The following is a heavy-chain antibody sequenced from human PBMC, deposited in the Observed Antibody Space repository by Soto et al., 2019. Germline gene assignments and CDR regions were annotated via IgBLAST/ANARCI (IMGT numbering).Heavy chain of an antibody. D-gene: IGHD6-6*01. V-gene: IGHV1-46*01. J-gene: IGHJ6*03. CDR3: ARARPNYYYYMDV. CDR1: GYTFTSYY. CDR2: INPSGGST. Sequence: QVQLVQSGAEVKKPGASVKVSCKASGYTFTSYYMHWVRQAPGQGLEWMGIINPSGGSTSYAQKFQGRVTMTRDTSKSTVYMELSSLRSEDTAVYYCARARPNYYYYMDVWGKGTTVTVSS.